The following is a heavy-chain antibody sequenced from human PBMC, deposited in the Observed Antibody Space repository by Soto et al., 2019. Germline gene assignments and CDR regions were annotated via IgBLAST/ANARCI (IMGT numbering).Heavy chain of an antibody. J-gene: IGHJ4*02. D-gene: IGHD6-19*01. V-gene: IGHV4-39*01. CDR1: GGSISSSSYY. CDR2: IYYSGST. Sequence: SETLSLTCTVSGGSISSSSYYWGWIRQPPGKGLEWIGSIYYSGSTYYNPSLKSRVTISVDTSKNQFSLKLSSVTAADTAVYYCARPHSSGWYGTFDYWGQGTLVTVSS. CDR3: ARPHSSGWYGTFDY.